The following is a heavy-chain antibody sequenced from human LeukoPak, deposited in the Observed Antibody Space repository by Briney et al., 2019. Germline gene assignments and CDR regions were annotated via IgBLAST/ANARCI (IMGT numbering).Heavy chain of an antibody. CDR2: ISGSGGST. CDR1: GFTFSSYA. V-gene: IGHV3-23*01. D-gene: IGHD6-19*01. CDR3: AKDRDGVSIAVAGTGDY. J-gene: IGHJ4*02. Sequence: GGSLRLSCAASGFTFSSYAMSWVRQAPGKGLEWVSAISGSGGSTYYADSVKGRFTISRDNSKNTLYLQMNSLRAEDTAVYYCAKDRDGVSIAVAGTGDYWGQGTLVTVSS.